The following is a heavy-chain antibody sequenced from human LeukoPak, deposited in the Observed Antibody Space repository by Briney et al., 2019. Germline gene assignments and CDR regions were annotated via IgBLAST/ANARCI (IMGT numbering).Heavy chain of an antibody. J-gene: IGHJ4*02. CDR1: GFTVSSNY. V-gene: IGHV3-66*01. Sequence: PGGSLRLSCAASGFTVSSNYMSWVRQAPGKGLEWVSVIYSGGNTYYADSVKGRFTISRDNSKNTLYLQMNSLRAEDTAVYYCARVPAWNGYYFDYWGQGTLVTVSS. CDR3: ARVPAWNGYYFDY. D-gene: IGHD1-1*01. CDR2: IYSGGNT.